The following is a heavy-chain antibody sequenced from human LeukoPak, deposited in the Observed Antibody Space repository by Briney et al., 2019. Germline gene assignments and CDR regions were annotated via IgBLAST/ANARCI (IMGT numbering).Heavy chain of an antibody. D-gene: IGHD3-10*01. CDR1: GYTFTGYY. CDR3: ARTMVRGVILGEYFQH. CDR2: INPNSGGT. J-gene: IGHJ1*01. Sequence: ASVKVSCKASGYTFTGYYMHWVRQAPGQGLEWIGRINPNSGGTNYAQKFQGRVTMTWDTSISTAYMELSRLRSDDTAVYYCARTMVRGVILGEYFQHWGQGTLVTVSS. V-gene: IGHV1-2*06.